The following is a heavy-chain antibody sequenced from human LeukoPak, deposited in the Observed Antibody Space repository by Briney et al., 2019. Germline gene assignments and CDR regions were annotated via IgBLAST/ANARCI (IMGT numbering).Heavy chain of an antibody. CDR3: ASPGDQWLVY. CDR2: IYYSGST. CDR1: GGSISSSSYY. J-gene: IGHJ4*02. D-gene: IGHD6-19*01. V-gene: IGHV4-39*01. Sequence: PSETLSLTCTVSGGSISSSSYYWGWIRQPPGKGLEWIGSIYYSGSTYYNPSLKSRVTLSVDTSTNQFSLKLSSVTAADTAVYYCASPGDQWLVYWGQGTLVTVSS.